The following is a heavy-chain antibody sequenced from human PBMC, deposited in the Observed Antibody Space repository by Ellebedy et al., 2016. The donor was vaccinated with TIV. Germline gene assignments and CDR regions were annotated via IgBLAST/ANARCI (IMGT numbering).Heavy chain of an antibody. CDR1: GFSFSSYT. Sequence: PGGSLRLSCAASGFSFSSYTMSLVRQAPGKGLEWVANINQDGSEKYYVDSVKGRFTISRDNAKNSLYRQMNSLRAEETAVYYCARGGGETHGDVWGQGTTVTVSS. CDR3: ARGGGETHGDV. J-gene: IGHJ6*02. D-gene: IGHD3-16*01. CDR2: INQDGSEK. V-gene: IGHV3-7*03.